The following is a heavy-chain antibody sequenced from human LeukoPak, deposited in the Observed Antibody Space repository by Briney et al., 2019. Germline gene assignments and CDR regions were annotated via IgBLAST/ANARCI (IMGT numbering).Heavy chain of an antibody. D-gene: IGHD3-3*01. CDR1: GGSINNYY. J-gene: IGHJ4*02. V-gene: IGHV4-59*01. CDR2: VSFSGST. Sequence: SETLSLTCFVSGGSINNYYWSGIRQSPDKRLEWIGYVSFSGSTNYNPSLKSRVTISVDTSKNQFSLKLSSVTAADTAVYYCARGVPTIFGVVTPYFDYWGQGTLVTVSS. CDR3: ARGVPTIFGVVTPYFDY.